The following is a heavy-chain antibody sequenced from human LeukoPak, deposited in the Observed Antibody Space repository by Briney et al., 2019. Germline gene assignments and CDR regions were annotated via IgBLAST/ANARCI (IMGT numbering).Heavy chain of an antibody. CDR3: AKWARDCSSTSCYMRY. J-gene: IGHJ4*02. V-gene: IGHV3-30*18. CDR1: GFTFSSYG. CDR2: ISYDGSNK. Sequence: PGGSLRLSCAASGFTFSSYGMHWVRQAPGKGLEWVAVISYDGSNKYYADSVKGRFTISRDNSKNTLYLQMNSLRAEDTAVYYCAKWARDCSSTSCYMRYWGQGTLVTVSS. D-gene: IGHD2-2*02.